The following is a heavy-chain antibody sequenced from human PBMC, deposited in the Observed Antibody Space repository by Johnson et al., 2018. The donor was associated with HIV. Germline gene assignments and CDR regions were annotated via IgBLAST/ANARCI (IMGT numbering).Heavy chain of an antibody. CDR3: AAIGGIGSSWSAAFDI. J-gene: IGHJ3*02. Sequence: VQLVESGGGLVQPGRSLRLSCAASGFTFDDYAMHWVRQAPGKGLEWVSGISWNRGSIGYADSVKGRFTISRDNAKNSLYLQMNSLRAEDTALYYCAAIGGIGSSWSAAFDIWGQGTMVTVSS. V-gene: IGHV3-9*01. CDR2: ISWNRGSI. D-gene: IGHD6-13*01. CDR1: GFTFDDYA.